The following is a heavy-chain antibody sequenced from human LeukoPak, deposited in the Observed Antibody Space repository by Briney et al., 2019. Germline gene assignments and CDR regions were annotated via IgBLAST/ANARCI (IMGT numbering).Heavy chain of an antibody. D-gene: IGHD5-18*01. V-gene: IGHV3-64*02. CDR1: GFTFSTYG. J-gene: IGHJ4*02. CDR2: ISTNGGST. Sequence: SGGSLRLSCAAYGFTFSTYGMHWVRQAPGKGLEYVSGISTNGGSTYYADSVKGRFTISRDNSKNTLFLQMGSLRAEDMAVYYCARGGGRNTTMVWAFDYWGQGTLVTVSS. CDR3: ARGGGRNTTMVWAFDY.